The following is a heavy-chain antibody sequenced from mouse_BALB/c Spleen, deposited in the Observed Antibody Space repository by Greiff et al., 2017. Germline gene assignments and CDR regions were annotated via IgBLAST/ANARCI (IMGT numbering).Heavy chain of an antibody. CDR3: ARSRIYYGNYGDAMDY. Sequence: EVMLVESGGGLVQPGGSRKLSCAASGFTFSSFGMHWVRQAPEKGLEWVAYISSGSSTIYYADTVKGRFTISRDNPKNTLFLQMTSLRSEDTAMYYCARSRIYYGNYGDAMDYWGEGTSVTVSS. J-gene: IGHJ4*01. CDR1: GFTFSSFG. D-gene: IGHD2-1*01. V-gene: IGHV5-17*02. CDR2: ISSGSSTI.